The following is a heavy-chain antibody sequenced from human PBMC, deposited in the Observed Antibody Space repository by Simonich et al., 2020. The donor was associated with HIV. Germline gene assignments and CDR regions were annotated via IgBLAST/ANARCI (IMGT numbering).Heavy chain of an antibody. CDR2: INHSGST. CDR1: GGSFSGYY. J-gene: IGHJ4*02. D-gene: IGHD4-17*01. V-gene: IGHV4-34*01. CDR3: ARRHPTTVTTPYFDY. Sequence: QVQLQQWGAGLFKPSETLSLTFAVYGGSFSGYYWSWIRQPPGKGLGWIGEINHSGSTNYNPALKSRVTISVDTSKNQFSLKLSSVTAADTAVYYCARRHPTTVTTPYFDYWGQGTLVTVSS.